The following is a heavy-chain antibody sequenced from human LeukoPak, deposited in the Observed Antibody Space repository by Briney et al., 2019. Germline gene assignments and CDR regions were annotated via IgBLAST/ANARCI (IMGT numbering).Heavy chain of an antibody. CDR1: GFTFNTYA. J-gene: IGHJ4*02. CDR2: ISGSGGST. CDR3: ANGARYSGTYI. D-gene: IGHD1-26*01. Sequence: GSLRLSCAASGFTFNTYAMSWVRQAPGKGLEWVSTISGSGGSTYHADSVKGRFTISRDNSKNTLYLQMDSLRAEDTAVYYCANGARYSGTYIWGQGTLVAISS. V-gene: IGHV3-23*01.